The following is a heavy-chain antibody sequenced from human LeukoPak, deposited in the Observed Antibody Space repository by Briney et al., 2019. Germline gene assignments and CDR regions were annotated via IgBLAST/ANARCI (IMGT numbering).Heavy chain of an antibody. CDR1: GYTFTDFH. D-gene: IGHD2-15*01. J-gene: IGHJ4*02. Sequence: ASVKVSCKASGYTFTDFHIHWVRQAPGQGLEWMGWINPKSGGSGGSNYAQRFQGRVTMSRDTSISTVYMELSRLRYDDTAVYFCARATSRLVVATTGPYWGQGTLVTVSS. CDR2: INPKSGGSGGS. V-gene: IGHV1-2*02. CDR3: ARATSRLVVATTGPY.